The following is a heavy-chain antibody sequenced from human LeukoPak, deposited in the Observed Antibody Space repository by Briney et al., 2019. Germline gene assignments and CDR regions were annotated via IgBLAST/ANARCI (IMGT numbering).Heavy chain of an antibody. CDR2: SSGSGGTT. CDR1: GLSFSNYA. D-gene: IGHD3-10*01. V-gene: IGHV3-23*01. J-gene: IGHJ4*02. CDR3: AKRASGGYYYFDY. Sequence: GGSLRLSCAAPGLSFSNYAMSRVRQAPGKGLEWVSVSSGSGGTTYYADSVKGRFTISRDNSKNTLYLQMNSLRAEDTAIYYCAKRASGGYYYFDYWGQGTLVTVSS.